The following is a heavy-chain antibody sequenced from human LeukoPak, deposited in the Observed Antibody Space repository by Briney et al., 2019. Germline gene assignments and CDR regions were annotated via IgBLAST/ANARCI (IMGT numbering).Heavy chain of an antibody. CDR1: GFTFDDYA. V-gene: IGHV3-9*01. CDR2: ISWNSGSI. D-gene: IGHD2-8*01. CDR3: AKAPGEMVYAIDFDY. J-gene: IGHJ4*02. Sequence: GGSLRLSCAASGFTFDDYAMHWVRQAPGKGLEWVSGISWNSGSIGYADSVKGRFTISRDNAKNSLYLQMNSLRAEDTALYYCAKAPGEMVYAIDFDYWGQGTLVTVSS.